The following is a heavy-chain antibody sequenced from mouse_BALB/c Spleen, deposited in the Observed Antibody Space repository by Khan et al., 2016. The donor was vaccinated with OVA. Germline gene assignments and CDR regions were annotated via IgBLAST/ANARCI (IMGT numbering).Heavy chain of an antibody. CDR2: ISGDSNTI. Sequence: EVELVESGGGLVQPGGSRKLSCAASGFTFSSYGMHWVRQAPEKGLEWVAYISGDSNTIYYADTVKGRFTISRDNPKNTLFLQMTSLMSEDTARYCCATSYFYGYYFDYWGPGTTLTVSS. D-gene: IGHD1-1*01. J-gene: IGHJ2*01. CDR3: ATSYFYGYYFDY. V-gene: IGHV5-17*02. CDR1: GFTFSSYG.